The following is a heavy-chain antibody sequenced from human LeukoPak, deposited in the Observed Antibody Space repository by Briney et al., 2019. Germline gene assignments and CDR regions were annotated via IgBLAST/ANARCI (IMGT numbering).Heavy chain of an antibody. CDR3: ARDQVDYYDSSGYFGP. V-gene: IGHV1-18*01. CDR1: GYTFTRYG. CDR2: ISAYNGNT. Sequence: ASVKVSCKASGYTFTRYGISWVRQAPGQGLEWMGWISAYNGNTNYAQKLQGRVTMTTDTSTSTAYMELRSLRSDDTAVYYCARDQVDYYDSSGYFGPWGQGTLVTVSS. D-gene: IGHD3-22*01. J-gene: IGHJ5*02.